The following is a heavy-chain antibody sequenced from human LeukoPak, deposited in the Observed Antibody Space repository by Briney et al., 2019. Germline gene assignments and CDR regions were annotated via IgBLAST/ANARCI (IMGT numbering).Heavy chain of an antibody. CDR3: AAQDVNWFDP. Sequence: SETLSLTCTVSRGSINTGNYYWSWIRQPPGKGLEWLGFIHYSGSTYYNPSLKSRVTISVDTSKNQFSLKLSSVTAADTAVYYCAAQDVNWFDPWGQGTLVTVSS. CDR2: IHYSGST. J-gene: IGHJ5*02. CDR1: RGSINTGNYY. D-gene: IGHD2-15*01. V-gene: IGHV4-30-4*01.